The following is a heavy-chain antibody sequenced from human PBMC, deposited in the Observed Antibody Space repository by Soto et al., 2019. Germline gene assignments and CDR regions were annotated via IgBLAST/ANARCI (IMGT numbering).Heavy chain of an antibody. Sequence: PSETLSLTCTVSVGSISSGGYYWSWIRQHPGKGLEWIGYIYYSGSTYYNPSLKSRVTISVDTSKNQFSLKLSSVTAADTAVYYCARGVPDMVRGYYFDYWGQGTLATVSS. CDR2: IYYSGST. J-gene: IGHJ4*02. CDR3: ARGVPDMVRGYYFDY. CDR1: VGSISSGGYY. D-gene: IGHD3-10*01. V-gene: IGHV4-31*02.